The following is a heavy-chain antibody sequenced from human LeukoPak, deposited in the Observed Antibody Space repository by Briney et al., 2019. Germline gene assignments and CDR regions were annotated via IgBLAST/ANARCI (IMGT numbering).Heavy chain of an antibody. CDR1: GFTFSSYG. V-gene: IGHV3-33*06. CDR3: AKDLDYGDYAQGDLDY. CDR2: IWYDGSNK. J-gene: IGHJ4*02. D-gene: IGHD4-17*01. Sequence: GRSLRLSCAASGFTFSSYGMHWVRQAPGKGLEWVAVIWYDGSNKYYADSVKGRFTISRDNSKNTLYLQMNSLRAEDTAVYYCAKDLDYGDYAQGDLDYWGQGTLVTVS.